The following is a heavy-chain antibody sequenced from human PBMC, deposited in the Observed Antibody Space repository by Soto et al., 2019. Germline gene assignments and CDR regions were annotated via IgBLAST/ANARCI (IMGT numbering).Heavy chain of an antibody. J-gene: IGHJ4*02. V-gene: IGHV5-51*01. D-gene: IGHD3-3*01. Sequence: GESLKISCKGSGYSFTSYWIGWVRQMPGKGLEWMGFIHLGGSDTRYIPSFQDQVTISAARSINTAYLQWSSLRASDTAMFYCAIGTHGNSYDDYLGQGTLVTVSS. CDR1: GYSFTSYW. CDR2: IHLGGSDT. CDR3: AIGTHGNSYDDY.